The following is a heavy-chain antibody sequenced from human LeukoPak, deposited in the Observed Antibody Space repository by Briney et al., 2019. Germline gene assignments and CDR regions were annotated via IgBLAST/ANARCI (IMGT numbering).Heavy chain of an antibody. V-gene: IGHV1-2*06. CDR3: ARAPLYYGDQNNWFDP. Sequence: ASVKVSCKASGYTFTGYYMHWVRQAPGQGLEWMGRINPNSGGTNYAQKFQGRVTMTRDTSISTAYMALSRLRSDDTAVYYCARAPLYYGDQNNWFDPWGQGTLVTVSS. D-gene: IGHD4-17*01. CDR1: GYTFTGYY. J-gene: IGHJ5*02. CDR2: INPNSGGT.